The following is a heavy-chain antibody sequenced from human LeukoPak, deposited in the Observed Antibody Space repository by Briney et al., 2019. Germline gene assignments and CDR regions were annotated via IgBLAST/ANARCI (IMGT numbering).Heavy chain of an antibody. CDR3: ARDSLPYYDSSGYMENWFDP. J-gene: IGHJ5*02. V-gene: IGHV1-69*04. CDR1: VGTFSSYA. D-gene: IGHD3-22*01. CDR2: IIPILGIA. Sequence: SVKVSCKASVGTFSSYAISWVRQAPGQGLEWMGRIIPILGIANYAQKFQGRVTITADKSTSTAYMELSSLRSEDTAVYYCARDSLPYYDSSGYMENWFDPWGQGTLVTVSS.